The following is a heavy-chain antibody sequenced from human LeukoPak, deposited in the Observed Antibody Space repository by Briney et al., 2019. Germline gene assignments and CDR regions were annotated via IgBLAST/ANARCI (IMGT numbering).Heavy chain of an antibody. V-gene: IGHV3-7*03. D-gene: IGHD3-9*01. CDR3: AKVSTPRFYDILTSSLAV. CDR1: GFTLSSYW. J-gene: IGHJ6*02. Sequence: GGSLRLSCAASGFTLSSYWMSWVRQAPGKGLGWVANRKQDGSEKYYVDSVKGRFTISRDNAKNSVYLQLNSLRAEDTALYYCAKVSTPRFYDILTSSLAVWGQGTTVTVSS. CDR2: RKQDGSEK.